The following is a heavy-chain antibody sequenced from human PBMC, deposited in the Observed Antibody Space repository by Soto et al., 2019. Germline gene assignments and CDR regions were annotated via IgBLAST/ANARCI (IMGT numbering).Heavy chain of an antibody. J-gene: IGHJ4*01. Sequence: LSLTCTVSGGSISSYYWSWIRQPPGKGLEWIGYIYYSGSTNYNPSLKSRVTISVDTSKNQFSLKLSSVTAADTAVYYCARVWSVGLSTRSFDYWGHGTLVTVSS. CDR1: GGSISSYY. CDR2: IYYSGST. CDR3: ARVWSVGLSTRSFDY. V-gene: IGHV4-59*01. D-gene: IGHD1-26*01.